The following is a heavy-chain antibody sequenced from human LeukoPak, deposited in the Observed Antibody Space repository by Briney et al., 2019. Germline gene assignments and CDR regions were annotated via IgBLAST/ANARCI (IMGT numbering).Heavy chain of an antibody. Sequence: SETLSLTCTVSGGSIGSYYWSWIRQPPGKGLEWIGYIYYSGSTNYNPSLKSRVTISVDTSKNQFSLKLSSVTAADTAVYYCARHLGSTMITFGGVIGTPWFDPSGQGTLVTVSS. J-gene: IGHJ5*02. CDR3: ARHLGSTMITFGGVIGTPWFDP. CDR1: GGSIGSYY. CDR2: IYYSGST. V-gene: IGHV4-59*08. D-gene: IGHD3-16*02.